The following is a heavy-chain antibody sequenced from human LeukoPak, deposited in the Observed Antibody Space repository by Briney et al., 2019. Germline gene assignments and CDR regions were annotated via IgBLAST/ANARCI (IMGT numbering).Heavy chain of an antibody. CDR1: GGSISSSSYY. Sequence: SETLSLTCTLSGGSISSSSYYWGWIRQPPGKGLEWVGSINYSGSTYYNPSLKSRVTISVDTSKNQFSLKLSSVTAADTAVYYCARLATYYYDSSGSPGGRYFDYWGQGTLVTVSS. J-gene: IGHJ4*02. CDR3: ARLATYYYDSSGSPGGRYFDY. V-gene: IGHV4-39*01. CDR2: INYSGST. D-gene: IGHD3-22*01.